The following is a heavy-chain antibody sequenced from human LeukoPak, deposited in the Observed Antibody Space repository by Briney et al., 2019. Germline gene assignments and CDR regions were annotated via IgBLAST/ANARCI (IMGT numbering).Heavy chain of an antibody. CDR3: AKGGKWDVTPFDY. V-gene: IGHV3-21*04. Sequence: GGSLRLSCAASGFTFRSSTMNWVRQAPGKGLEWVSSISSSSSYIYYADSMKGRFTISRDNAKNSLYLQMNSLRAEDTAVYYCAKGGKWDVTPFDYWGQGTLVTVSS. D-gene: IGHD1-26*01. J-gene: IGHJ4*02. CDR1: GFTFRSST. CDR2: ISSSSSYI.